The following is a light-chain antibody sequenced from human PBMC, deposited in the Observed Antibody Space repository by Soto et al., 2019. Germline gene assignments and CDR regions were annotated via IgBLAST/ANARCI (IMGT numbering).Light chain of an antibody. Sequence: DITMTPSPSSLSASVGDRVTITFRASQSISSYLDWYQQKPGKAPKLLIYAASSLQSGVPSRFSGSGSGTDFTLTISSLQPEDFAIYYCQQSYSTPPWTFGQGTKVDI. V-gene: IGKV1-39*01. CDR2: AAS. J-gene: IGKJ1*01. CDR3: QQSYSTPPWT. CDR1: QSISSY.